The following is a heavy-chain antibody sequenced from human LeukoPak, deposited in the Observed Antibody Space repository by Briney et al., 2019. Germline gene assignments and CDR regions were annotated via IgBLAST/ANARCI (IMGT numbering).Heavy chain of an antibody. CDR1: GFTFSSYG. Sequence: GRSLRLSCAASGFTFSSYGMHWVRQAPGKGLEWVAVIWYDGSNKYYADSVKGRFTISRDNSKNTLYLQMNSLRAEDTAVYYCAKVSEWEPTGYFDYWGQGTLVTVSS. CDR2: IWYDGSNK. V-gene: IGHV3-33*06. CDR3: AKVSEWEPTGYFDY. J-gene: IGHJ4*02. D-gene: IGHD1-26*01.